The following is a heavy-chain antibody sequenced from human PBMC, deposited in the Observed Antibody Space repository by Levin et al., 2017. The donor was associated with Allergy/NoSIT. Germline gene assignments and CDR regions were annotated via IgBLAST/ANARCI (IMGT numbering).Heavy chain of an antibody. V-gene: IGHV3-30-3*01. D-gene: IGHD6-19*01. J-gene: IGHJ4*02. CDR2: ISYDGINK. Sequence: GGSLRLSCTASGFTFNTYAMHWVRQAPGKGLEWVAIISYDGINKYYADSVKGRFTISRDNPKNTLYLQLNSLRAEDTAIYYCAGNFESRLAVTSTSGYWGQGTLVTVSS. CDR3: AGNFESRLAVTSTSGY. CDR1: GFTFNTYA.